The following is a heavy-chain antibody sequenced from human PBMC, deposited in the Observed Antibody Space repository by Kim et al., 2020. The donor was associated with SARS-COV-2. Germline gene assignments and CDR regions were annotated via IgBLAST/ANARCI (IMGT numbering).Heavy chain of an antibody. CDR1: GFTFSSYG. CDR2: IWYDGSNK. Sequence: GGSLRLSCAASGFTFSSYGMHWVRQAPGKGLEWVAVIWYDGSNKYYADSVKGRFTISRDNSKNTLYLQMNSLRAEDTAVYYCARNKWLASHFDYWGQGTLVTVSS. D-gene: IGHD6-19*01. CDR3: ARNKWLASHFDY. V-gene: IGHV3-33*01. J-gene: IGHJ4*02.